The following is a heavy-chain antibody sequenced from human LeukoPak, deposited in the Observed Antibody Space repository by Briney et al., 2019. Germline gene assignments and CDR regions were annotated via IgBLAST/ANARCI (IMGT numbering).Heavy chain of an antibody. CDR2: INPNSGGT. CDR3: ARDLGYCSSTSCYWFDP. CDR1: GYTFTGYY. V-gene: IGHV1-2*02. D-gene: IGHD2-2*01. Sequence: RASVKVSCKASGYTFTGYYMHWVRQAPGQGLEWMGWINPNSGGTNYAQKFQGRVTMTRDTSISTAYMELSRLRSDDTAVYYCARDLGYCSSTSCYWFDPWGQGTLVTVSS. J-gene: IGHJ5*02.